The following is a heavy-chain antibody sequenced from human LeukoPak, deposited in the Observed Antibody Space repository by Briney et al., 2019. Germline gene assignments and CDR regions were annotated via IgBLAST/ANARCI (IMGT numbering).Heavy chain of an antibody. V-gene: IGHV1-2*02. CDR1: GYTFTGYY. CDR3: ATPGGLDSNYIFDY. CDR2: INPNSGGT. D-gene: IGHD4-11*01. J-gene: IGHJ4*02. Sequence: ASVKVSCKASGYTFTGYYMHWVRQAPGQGHEWLGWINPNSGGTNYAQKFQGRVTMTRDTSISTAYMELSRLRSDDTAVYYCATPGGLDSNYIFDYWGQGTLVTVSS.